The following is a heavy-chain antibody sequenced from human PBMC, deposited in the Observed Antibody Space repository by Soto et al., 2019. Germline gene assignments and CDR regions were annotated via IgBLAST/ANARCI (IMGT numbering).Heavy chain of an antibody. CDR3: ARDGIGSVAFWGYIDY. J-gene: IGHJ4*02. CDR1: EPIFRGYG. V-gene: IGHV3-33*01. Sequence: GGSLRLSCAAPEPIFRGYGMHWVRQAPGKGLEWVAIIRFDGSNINYADAVMGRFTISRDNSKNMLYLEMNSLRVEDTALYYCARDGIGSVAFWGYIDYWGQGTLVTVSS. D-gene: IGHD1-1*01. CDR2: IRFDGSNI.